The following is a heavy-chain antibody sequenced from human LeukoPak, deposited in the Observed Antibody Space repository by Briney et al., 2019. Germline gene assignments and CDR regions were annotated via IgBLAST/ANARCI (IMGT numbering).Heavy chain of an antibody. CDR3: AKGDRDAFDI. Sequence: SQTLSLTCTVGSISSGGYYWSWIRQHPGKGLEWIGYIYYSGSTYYNPSLKSRVTISVDTSKNQFSLKLSSVTAADTAVYYCAKGDRDAFDIWGQGTIITVSS. V-gene: IGHV4-31*03. CDR1: GSISSGGYY. CDR2: IYYSGST. D-gene: IGHD2-21*02. J-gene: IGHJ3*02.